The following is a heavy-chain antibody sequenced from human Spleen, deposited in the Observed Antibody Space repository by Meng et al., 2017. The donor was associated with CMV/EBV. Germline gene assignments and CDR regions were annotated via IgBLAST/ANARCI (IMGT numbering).Heavy chain of an antibody. D-gene: IGHD6-13*01. V-gene: IGHV4-31*02. J-gene: IGHJ6*02. Sequence: GGYYWSWLRQHPGKGLEWIGYIYHSGNTHYNPSLKSRVIISVDTSKNQVSLKLSSMTAADAAVYYCARGREPGRAALPDFYHYGMDVWGQGTTVTVS. CDR1: GGYY. CDR2: IYHSGNT. CDR3: ARGREPGRAALPDFYHYGMDV.